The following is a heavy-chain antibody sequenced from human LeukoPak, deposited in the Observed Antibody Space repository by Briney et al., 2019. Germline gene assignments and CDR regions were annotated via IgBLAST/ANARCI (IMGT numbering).Heavy chain of an antibody. J-gene: IGHJ4*02. CDR2: IKQDGSEK. D-gene: IGHD3-3*01. CDR1: GFTLSSYW. Sequence: GGSLRLSCAASGFTLSSYWMSWVRQAPGKGLEWVANIKQDGSEKYYVDSVKGRSTISRNNAKNSLYLQMNSLRAEDTAVYYCARDGVVQKGGTDYWGQGTLVTVSS. V-gene: IGHV3-7*01. CDR3: ARDGVVQKGGTDY.